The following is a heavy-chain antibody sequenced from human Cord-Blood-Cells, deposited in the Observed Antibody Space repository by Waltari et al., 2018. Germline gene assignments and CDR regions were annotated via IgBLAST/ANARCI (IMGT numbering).Heavy chain of an antibody. J-gene: IGHJ4*02. CDR3: ARVWFGEFYIDY. V-gene: IGHV4-34*01. CDR1: GGSFSGYY. Sequence: QVQLQQWGAGLLKPSETLSLTCAVYGGSFSGYYWSWIRQPPGKGLEWIGEINHSGSTNSTPSLKSRVTISVDTSKNQFSLKLSAVTAADTAVYYCARVWFGEFYIDYWGQGTLVTVSS. D-gene: IGHD3-10*01. CDR2: INHSGST.